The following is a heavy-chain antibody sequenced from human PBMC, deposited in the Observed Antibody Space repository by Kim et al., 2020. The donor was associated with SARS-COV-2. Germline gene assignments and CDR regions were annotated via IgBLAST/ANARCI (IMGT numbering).Heavy chain of an antibody. V-gene: IGHV3-72*01. Sequence: GGSLRLSCAVSGFTFSDHYMDWVRQAPGKGLEWVGRSRNKGSSYTTEYAASVKGRFSISRDDSKDSLYLQMNSLKTDDTAVYYCARNPYGDYAALDYWGQGTLVTVSS. CDR2: SRNKGSSYTT. J-gene: IGHJ4*02. CDR3: ARNPYGDYAALDY. D-gene: IGHD4-17*01. CDR1: GFTFSDHY.